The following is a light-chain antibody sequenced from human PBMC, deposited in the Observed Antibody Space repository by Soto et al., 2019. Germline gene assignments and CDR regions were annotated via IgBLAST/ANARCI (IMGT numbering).Light chain of an antibody. J-gene: IGKJ1*01. CDR2: DAS. CDR1: QSISTW. V-gene: IGKV1-5*01. Sequence: DIQMTQSPSTLSASVGDRVTITCRASQSISTWLAWYQQKPGKAPKLLIYDASSLERGVPSRFSGSGSGTEFTLTISNLQSEDFAVYHCQQYDKWPRTFGQGTKVDIK. CDR3: QQYDKWPRT.